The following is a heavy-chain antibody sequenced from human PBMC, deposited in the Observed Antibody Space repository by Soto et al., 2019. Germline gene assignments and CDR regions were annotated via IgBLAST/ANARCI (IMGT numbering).Heavy chain of an antibody. CDR1: GGSISSSSHY. J-gene: IGHJ4*02. Sequence: PSETLSLTCTVSGGSISSSSHYWGWIRQPPGKGLEWIGYIYYSGSTNYNPSLKSRVTISVDTSKNQFSLKLSSVTAADTAVYYCARGTTNLAAAYLSQFVYWGQGTLVTVSS. CDR3: ARGTTNLAAAYLSQFVY. V-gene: IGHV4-61*05. D-gene: IGHD6-13*01. CDR2: IYYSGST.